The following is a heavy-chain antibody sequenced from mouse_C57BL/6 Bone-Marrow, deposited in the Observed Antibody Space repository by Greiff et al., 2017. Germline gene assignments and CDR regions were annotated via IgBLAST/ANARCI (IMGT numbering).Heavy chain of an antibody. CDR1: GYTFTSYW. D-gene: IGHD3-2*02. CDR3: ARESSSGYGYAMDY. J-gene: IGHJ4*01. V-gene: IGHV1-69*01. Sequence: VQLQQPGAELVMPGASVKLSCKASGYTFTSYWLHWVKQRPGQGLEWIGEIDPSDSYTNYNQKFKGKSTLTVDKSSSTAYMQLSSLTSEDSAVYYCARESSSGYGYAMDYWGQGTSVTVSS. CDR2: IDPSDSYT.